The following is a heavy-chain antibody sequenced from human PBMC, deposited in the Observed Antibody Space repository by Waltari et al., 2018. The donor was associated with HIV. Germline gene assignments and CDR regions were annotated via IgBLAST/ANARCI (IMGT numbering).Heavy chain of an antibody. CDR2: INSDGSTT. D-gene: IGHD4-17*01. Sequence: EVQLVESGGGLVQPGGSLRLSCAASGFTFRSYWMHWVRQAPGRGLMWVSCINSDGSTTNYSDSQKGLLTISRDNAKNTLYLQMNSLRADDTAVYYCARENTMTYYDALDIWCQVTMVTVSS. CDR1: GFTFRSYW. J-gene: IGHJ3*02. V-gene: IGHV3-74*01. CDR3: ARENTMTYYDALDI.